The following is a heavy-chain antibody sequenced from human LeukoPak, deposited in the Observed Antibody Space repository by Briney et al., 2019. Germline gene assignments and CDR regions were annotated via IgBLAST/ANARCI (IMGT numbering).Heavy chain of an antibody. Sequence: PGGSLRLSCAASGFTFSSYGMHWVRQAPGKGLEWVAVISYDGSNKYYADSVKGRFTISRDNSKNTLYLQMNSLRAEDTAVYYCARDLGPGYSSSWGQGTLVTVSS. CDR3: ARDLGPGYSSS. CDR1: GFTFSSYG. CDR2: ISYDGSNK. D-gene: IGHD6-13*01. J-gene: IGHJ4*02. V-gene: IGHV3-30*03.